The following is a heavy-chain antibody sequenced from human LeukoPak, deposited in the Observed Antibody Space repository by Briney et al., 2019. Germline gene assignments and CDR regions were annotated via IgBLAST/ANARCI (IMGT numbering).Heavy chain of an antibody. CDR3: ARDRNNRYYYGMDV. CDR1: GFTFSSYW. J-gene: IGHJ6*02. V-gene: IGHV3-74*01. Sequence: GGSLRLSCAASGFTFSSYWMHWVRQAPGKGLVWVSRINSDGSSTSYADSVKGRFTISRDNAKNTLCLQMNSLRAEDTAVYYCARDRNNRYYYGMDVWGQGTTVTVSS. CDR2: INSDGSST.